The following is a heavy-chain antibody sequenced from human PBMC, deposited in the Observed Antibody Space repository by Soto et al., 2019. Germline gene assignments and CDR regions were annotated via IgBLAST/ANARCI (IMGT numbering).Heavy chain of an antibody. CDR3: ARATYYDFWSGYYYYYYYMHV. Sequence: SVKVSWKASGYTFTSYDLNWVRQATGQGLEWMGWMNPNSGNTGYAQKFQGRVTMTRNTSISTAYMELSSLRSEDTAVYYCARATYYDFWSGYYYYYYYMHVSGKGTTLTVSS. J-gene: IGHJ6*03. V-gene: IGHV1-8*01. CDR1: GYTFTSYD. CDR2: MNPNSGNT. D-gene: IGHD3-3*01.